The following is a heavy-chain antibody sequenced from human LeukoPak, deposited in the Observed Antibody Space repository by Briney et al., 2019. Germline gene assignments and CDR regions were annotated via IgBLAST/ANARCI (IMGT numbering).Heavy chain of an antibody. CDR2: IHPRSGET. J-gene: IGHJ4*02. CDR1: GYSFTAFY. D-gene: IGHD3-10*01. V-gene: IGHV1-2*02. CDR3: ARDGEYGTGSYYRGCFNY. Sequence: ASVKVSCKASGYSFTAFYIHWVRQAPGQGLEWMGWIHPRSGETNYAYKFRGRVTMTRDTSISTTYMDLGSLGSDDTAVYYCARDGEYGTGSYYRGCFNYWGQGTLVTVSS.